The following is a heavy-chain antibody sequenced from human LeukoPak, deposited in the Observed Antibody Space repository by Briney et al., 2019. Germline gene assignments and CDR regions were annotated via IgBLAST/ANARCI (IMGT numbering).Heavy chain of an antibody. Sequence: SETLSLTCTVPGGSISSYYWSWIRQPPGKGLEWIGYIYYSGSTNYNPSLKSRVTISVDTSKNQFSLKLSPVTAADTAVYYCASVAATLSDAFDIWGQGTMVTVSS. CDR3: ASVAATLSDAFDI. J-gene: IGHJ3*02. V-gene: IGHV4-59*01. CDR2: IYYSGST. CDR1: GGSISSYY. D-gene: IGHD2-15*01.